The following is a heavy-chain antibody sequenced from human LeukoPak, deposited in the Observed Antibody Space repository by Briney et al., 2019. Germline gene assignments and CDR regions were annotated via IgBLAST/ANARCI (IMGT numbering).Heavy chain of an antibody. CDR1: GGSISSYY. D-gene: IGHD2-21*02. V-gene: IGHV4-59*01. CDR2: IYYSGST. CDR3: AREVTCGGDCQSFDY. J-gene: IGHJ4*02. Sequence: SETLSLTCTVSGGSISSYYWSWIRQPPGKGLEWIGYIYYSGSTNYNPSLKSRVTISVDTSKNQCSLKLSSVTAADTAVYYCAREVTCGGDCQSFDYWGQGTLVTVSS.